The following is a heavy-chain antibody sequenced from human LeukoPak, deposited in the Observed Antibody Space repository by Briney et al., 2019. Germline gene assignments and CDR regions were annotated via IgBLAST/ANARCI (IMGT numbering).Heavy chain of an antibody. V-gene: IGHV3-33*01. CDR3: ARGGIAVAGTFDY. CDR1: GFTFSSYG. Sequence: GRPLRLSCAASGFTFSSYGMHXXRQAPGKGLEWVAVIWYDGSNKYYADSVKGRFTISRDNSKNTLYLQMNSLRAEDTAVYYCARGGIAVAGTFDYWGQGTLVTVSS. J-gene: IGHJ4*02. D-gene: IGHD6-19*01. CDR2: IWYDGSNK.